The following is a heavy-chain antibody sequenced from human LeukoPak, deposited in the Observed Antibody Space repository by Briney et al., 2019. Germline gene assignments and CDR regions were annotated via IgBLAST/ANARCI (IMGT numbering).Heavy chain of an antibody. J-gene: IGHJ4*02. V-gene: IGHV3-23*01. CDR1: GFTFSSYA. CDR2: VSGSGGST. CDR3: AKGGDSSGYHTTFDY. D-gene: IGHD3-22*01. Sequence: GGSLSLSCAASGFTFSSYAMSWVRQAPGKGLEWVSTVSGSGGSTYYADSVKGRFTISRDNSKNTLYLQMNSLRAEDTAVYYWAKGGDSSGYHTTFDYWGQGTLVTVSS.